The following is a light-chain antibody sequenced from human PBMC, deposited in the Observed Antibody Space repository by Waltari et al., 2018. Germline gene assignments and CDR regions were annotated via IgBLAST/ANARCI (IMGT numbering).Light chain of an antibody. CDR3: QQNYTGFT. J-gene: IGKJ5*01. V-gene: IGKV1-39*01. CDR1: QNITTY. CDR2: GSS. Sequence: DIQMTQSPSSLSAWVGDSVTITCRASQNITTYLTWYQQKAGKAPKLLIYGSSNVVSGVPSRFTGSGSGTNFALTITSLQPEDVATYFCQQNYTGFTFGRGTRLEIK.